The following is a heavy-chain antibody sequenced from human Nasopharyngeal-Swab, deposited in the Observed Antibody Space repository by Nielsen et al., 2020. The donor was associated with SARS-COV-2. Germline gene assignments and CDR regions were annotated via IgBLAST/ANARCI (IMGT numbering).Heavy chain of an antibody. CDR3: ARDTGCGGDCPKEVNSYGMDV. Sequence: WIRQPPGKGLEWIGEINNSGSTNYNPSLKSRVTISVVTSKNQFSLKLSSVTAADTAVYYCARDTGCGGDCPKEVNSYGMDVWGQGTTVTVSS. J-gene: IGHJ6*02. D-gene: IGHD2-21*01. V-gene: IGHV4-34*01. CDR2: INNSGST.